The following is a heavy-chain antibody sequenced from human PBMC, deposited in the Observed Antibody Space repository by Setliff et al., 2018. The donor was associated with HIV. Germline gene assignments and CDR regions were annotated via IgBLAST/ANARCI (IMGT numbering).Heavy chain of an antibody. Sequence: SETLSLTCTVSGGSISTYYWNWIRQPPGKGLEWIGYIYSSGSTNYNPSLKSRFSISRDNTKNTLYLQMNGLRVEDTAVYYCARDLTPRLGATPFDYWGQGTLVTVSS. V-gene: IGHV4-4*08. CDR3: ARDLTPRLGATPFDY. J-gene: IGHJ4*02. CDR1: GGSISTYY. D-gene: IGHD1-26*01. CDR2: IYSSGST.